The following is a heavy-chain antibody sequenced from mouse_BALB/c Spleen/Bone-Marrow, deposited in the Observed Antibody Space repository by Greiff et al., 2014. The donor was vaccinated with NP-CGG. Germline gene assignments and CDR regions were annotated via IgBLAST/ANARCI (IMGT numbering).Heavy chain of an antibody. CDR2: ILPGSGST. J-gene: IGHJ3*01. Sequence: QVQLQQSGAELMKPGASVKISCKTSGYTFSSYWIEWVKRRPGHGLEWIGEILPGSGSTNSNEKFKGKATFTADTSSNTAYMQLSSLTSEDSAVYYCARELGLRLAYWGQGTLVTVSA. CDR3: ARELGLRLAY. V-gene: IGHV1-9*01. CDR1: GYTFSSYW. D-gene: IGHD3-1*01.